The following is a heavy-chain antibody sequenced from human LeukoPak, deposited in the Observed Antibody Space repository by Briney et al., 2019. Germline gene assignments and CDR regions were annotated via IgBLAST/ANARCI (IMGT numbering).Heavy chain of an antibody. V-gene: IGHV3-30*10. CDR1: GFTVTTFA. CDR2: LSFDGNYE. D-gene: IGHD3-10*01. Sequence: PGRSLRLSCAASGFTVTTFAVHWVRQAPGKGLEWVAALSFDGNYEYYTDSVKGRFTISRDKTNNAMYLQMNSLREADTARYYCARILLWFGELGRGFDSWGQGTLVTVSS. J-gene: IGHJ4*02. CDR3: ARILLWFGELGRGFDS.